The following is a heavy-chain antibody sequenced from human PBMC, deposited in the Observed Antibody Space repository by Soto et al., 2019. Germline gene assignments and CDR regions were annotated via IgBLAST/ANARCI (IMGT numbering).Heavy chain of an antibody. Sequence: AETLSLTCTFSVGSISISSYDWGWIRQPPGKGLEWIGSIYYSGSTYYNPSLKSRVTISVDTSKNQFSLKLSSVTAADTAVYYCARQIFAYGDPIDYWGQGTMVTVSS. CDR1: VGSISISSYD. V-gene: IGHV4-39*01. J-gene: IGHJ4*02. D-gene: IGHD4-17*01. CDR3: ARQIFAYGDPIDY. CDR2: IYYSGST.